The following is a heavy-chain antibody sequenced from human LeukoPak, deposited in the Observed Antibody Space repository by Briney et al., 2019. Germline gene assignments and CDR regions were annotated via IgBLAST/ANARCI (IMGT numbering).Heavy chain of an antibody. J-gene: IGHJ4*02. V-gene: IGHV3-21*01. CDR3: ARDRIAVAYFDY. D-gene: IGHD6-19*01. CDR2: ISSSSSYI. Sequence: GGSLRLSCAASGFTFSSYSMNWVRQAPGKGLEWVSSISSSSSYIYYADSVKGRFTISRDNAKNSLYLQMNSLRAEDTAVYYCARDRIAVAYFDYWGQGTLVTESS. CDR1: GFTFSSYS.